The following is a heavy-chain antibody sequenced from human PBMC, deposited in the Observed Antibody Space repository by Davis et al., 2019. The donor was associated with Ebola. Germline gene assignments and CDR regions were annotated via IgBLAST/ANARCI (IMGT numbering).Heavy chain of an antibody. CDR2: ITTYNGNT. J-gene: IGHJ4*02. Sequence: ASVKVSCKTSGYSFTSHGINWVRQAPGQGLEWMGWITTYNGNTDYSQKVQGRVTMTTDTSTTTVYMELNSLTSDDTAVYYCVRGHSGSYDYWGQGTLVTVSP. V-gene: IGHV1-18*01. CDR1: GYSFTSHG. CDR3: VRGHSGSYDY. D-gene: IGHD1-26*01.